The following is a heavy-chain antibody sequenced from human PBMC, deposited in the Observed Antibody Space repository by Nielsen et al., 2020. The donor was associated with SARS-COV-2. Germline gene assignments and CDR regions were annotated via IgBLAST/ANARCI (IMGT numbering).Heavy chain of an antibody. V-gene: IGHV3-23*03. CDR3: AKVELGGGKRDY. D-gene: IGHD3-16*01. CDR2: IYSGGSST. Sequence: GESLKISCAASGFTFSSYAMSWVRQAPGKGLEWVSVIYSGGSSTYYADSVKGRFTISRDNSNNTLYLQMNSLRAEDTAVYYCAKVELGGGKRDYWGQGTLVTVSS. J-gene: IGHJ4*02. CDR1: GFTFSSYA.